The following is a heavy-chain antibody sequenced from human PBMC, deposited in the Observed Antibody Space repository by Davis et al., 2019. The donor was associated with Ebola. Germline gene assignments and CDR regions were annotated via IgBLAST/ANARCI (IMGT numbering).Heavy chain of an antibody. D-gene: IGHD6-19*01. CDR1: GFDFTNSW. V-gene: IGHV3-74*01. Sequence: HTGGSLRLSCAVSGFDFTNSWMSWVRQRPGEGLVWVSHINRDGATTNYADSVKGRFTISRDNSKNTMYLQMNSLRAEDTAVYYCARMGPTYYSGWYWFDPWGQGTLVTVSS. CDR3: ARMGPTYYSGWYWFDP. CDR2: INRDGATT. J-gene: IGHJ5*02.